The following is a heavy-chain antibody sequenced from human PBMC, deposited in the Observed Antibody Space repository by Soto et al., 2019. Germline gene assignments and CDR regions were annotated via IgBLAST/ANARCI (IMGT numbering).Heavy chain of an antibody. CDR2: VYDTWST. Sequence: QVQVQQSGPGLVKPSETLSLTCTVSSGPSKSHNWGWIRQPPGRGLEWIGYVYDTWSTSYNPSLKRRVSVSADTSTNRISLTLRFVTAADPAVYSCVRQGIGFLHGLVDVWGQGTTVIVSS. V-gene: IGHV4-59*08. D-gene: IGHD3-10*01. CDR3: VRQGIGFLHGLVDV. J-gene: IGHJ6*01. CDR1: SGPSKSHN.